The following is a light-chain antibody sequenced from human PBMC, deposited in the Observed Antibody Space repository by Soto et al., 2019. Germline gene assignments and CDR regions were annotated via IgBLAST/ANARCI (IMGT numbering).Light chain of an antibody. CDR1: SGHRTYA. CDR3: QSWDTGIHRV. Sequence: QLVLAQSPSASASLGASLKLTCTLSSGHRTYAIAWHQQQPEKGPRFLMKLNSDGSHTKGDGIPDRFSGSSSGAERYLSISSLQSEDEADYYCQSWDTGIHRVFGGGTKLTVL. V-gene: IGLV4-69*01. J-gene: IGLJ2*01. CDR2: LNSDGSH.